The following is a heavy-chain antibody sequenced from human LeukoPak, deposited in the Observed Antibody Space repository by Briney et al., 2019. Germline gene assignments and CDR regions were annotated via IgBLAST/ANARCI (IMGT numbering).Heavy chain of an antibody. V-gene: IGHV1-8*03. J-gene: IGHJ3*02. CDR2: MNPNSGNT. D-gene: IGHD6-13*01. CDR1: GYTFTSYD. Sequence: ASMKVSCKASGYTFTSYDINWVRQATGQGLEWMGWMNPNSGNTGYAQKFQGRVTITRNTSISTAYMELSSLRSEDTAVYYCARDPKQQLVLLAFDIWGQGTMVTVSS. CDR3: ARDPKQQLVLLAFDI.